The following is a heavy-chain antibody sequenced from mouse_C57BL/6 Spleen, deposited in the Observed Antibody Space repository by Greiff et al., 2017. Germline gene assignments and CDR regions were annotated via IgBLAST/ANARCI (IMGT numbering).Heavy chain of an antibody. Sequence: EVQLQQSGAELVRPGASVKLSCTASGFNIKDDYMHWVKQRPEQGLEWIGWIDPENGDTEYASKFQGKATITADTSSNTAYLQLSSLTSEDTAVYYCTRGYYGNYWYFDVWGTGTTVTVSS. D-gene: IGHD2-1*01. CDR2: IDPENGDT. J-gene: IGHJ1*03. CDR1: GFNIKDDY. CDR3: TRGYYGNYWYFDV. V-gene: IGHV14-4*01.